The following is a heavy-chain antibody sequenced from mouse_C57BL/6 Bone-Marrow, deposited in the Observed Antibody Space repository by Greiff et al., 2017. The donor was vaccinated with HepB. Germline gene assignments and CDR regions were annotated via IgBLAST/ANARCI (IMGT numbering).Heavy chain of an antibody. J-gene: IGHJ2*01. CDR1: GYTFTSYW. CDR2: INPSSGYT. D-gene: IGHD3-3*01. Sequence: VQLQQSGAELAKPGASVKLSCKASGYTFTSYWMHWVKQRPGQGLEWIGYINPSSGYTKYNQKFKDQATLTADKSSSTAYMQLSSLTYEDSAVYYCAREEGSYFDYWGQGTTLTVSS. CDR3: AREEGSYFDY. V-gene: IGHV1-7*01.